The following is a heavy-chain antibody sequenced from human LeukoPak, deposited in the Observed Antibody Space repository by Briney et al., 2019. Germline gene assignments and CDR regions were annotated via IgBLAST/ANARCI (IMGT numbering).Heavy chain of an antibody. V-gene: IGHV3-74*01. CDR1: GFTFSSYW. CDR2: INSDGSST. Sequence: PGGSLRLSCAASGFTFSSYWMHWARQAPGKGLVWVSRINSDGSSTSYADSVKGRFTISRDNAKNTLYLQMNSLRADDTAVYYCAREPATTVTTDHWGQGTLVTVSS. J-gene: IGHJ4*02. D-gene: IGHD4-17*01. CDR3: AREPATTVTTDH.